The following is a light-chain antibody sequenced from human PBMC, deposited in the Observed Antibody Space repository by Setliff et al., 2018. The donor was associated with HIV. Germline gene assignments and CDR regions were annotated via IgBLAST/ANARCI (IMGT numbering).Light chain of an antibody. J-gene: IGLJ1*01. V-gene: IGLV2-14*02. Sequence: QSALTQPASVSGSPGESITIYCTGSSSDVGKYNLVSWYQQHPGKAPKLVIYDVNNRPSGVSNRFSGSKSGNTASLTISGLQAEDEADYYCSSYSSRLTAVFGTGTKVTVL. CDR2: DVN. CDR1: SSDVGKYNL. CDR3: SSYSSRLTAV.